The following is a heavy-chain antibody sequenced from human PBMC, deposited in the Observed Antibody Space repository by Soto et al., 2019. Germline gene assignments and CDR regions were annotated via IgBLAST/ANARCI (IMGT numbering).Heavy chain of an antibody. CDR2: IKYDGSET. CDR3: ARYSSAWGL. CDR1: GFTFSTYL. J-gene: IGHJ4*02. Sequence: FLRLSCAASGFTFSTYLMSWVRQAPGKGLEWVANIKYDGSETYYVDSVKGRFTISRDNAKNSLYLQMNSLRGEDTAVYYCARYSSAWGLWGQGTLVTVSS. V-gene: IGHV3-7*01. D-gene: IGHD6-19*01.